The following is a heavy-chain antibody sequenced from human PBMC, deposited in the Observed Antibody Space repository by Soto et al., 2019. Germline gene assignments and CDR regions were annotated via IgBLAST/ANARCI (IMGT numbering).Heavy chain of an antibody. CDR3: ASGEIIGYCSGGSCSTDY. J-gene: IGHJ4*02. CDR1: GYTFTSYA. CDR2: INAGTGNT. Sequence: QVQLVQSGAEVKKPGASVKVSCKASGYTFTSYAMHWVRQAPGQRLEWMGWINAGTGNTKYSQKFQGRVTITRDTSASTAYMDLSSLRSEDTAVYYCASGEIIGYCSGGSCSTDYWGQGTLVTVSS. V-gene: IGHV1-3*01. D-gene: IGHD2-15*01.